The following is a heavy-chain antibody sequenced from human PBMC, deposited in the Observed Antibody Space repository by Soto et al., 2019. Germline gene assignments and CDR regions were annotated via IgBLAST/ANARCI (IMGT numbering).Heavy chain of an antibody. CDR2: ISYSGST. D-gene: IGHD2-15*01. Sequence: SETLSLTCTVSGGSMSSYYWTWLRQSPGRGLEWIGYISYSGSTYYNPSLKSRVTISADTSKNQFSLRMNSMIAADTAVYYCARAGPDASVGYWGQGTLVTVSS. CDR1: GGSMSSYY. CDR3: ARAGPDASVGY. J-gene: IGHJ4*02. V-gene: IGHV4-59*01.